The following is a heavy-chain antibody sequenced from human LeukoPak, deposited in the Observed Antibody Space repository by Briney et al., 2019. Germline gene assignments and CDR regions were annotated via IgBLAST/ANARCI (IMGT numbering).Heavy chain of an antibody. Sequence: AGGSLRLSCAASGFTFDDYAMHWVRQAPGKGLEWVSGISWNSGSIGYADSMKGRFTISRDNAKNSLYLQMNSLRAEDTALYYCAKDAIWFGELFGNWFDPWGQGTLVTVSS. D-gene: IGHD3-10*01. CDR1: GFTFDDYA. CDR2: ISWNSGSI. J-gene: IGHJ5*02. V-gene: IGHV3-9*01. CDR3: AKDAIWFGELFGNWFDP.